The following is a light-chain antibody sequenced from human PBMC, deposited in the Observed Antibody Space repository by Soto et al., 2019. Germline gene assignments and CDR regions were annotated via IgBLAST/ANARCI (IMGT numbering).Light chain of an antibody. CDR3: QQADTFPIT. J-gene: IGKJ5*01. Sequence: DIQMTQSPSPVSASVGDRVTISCQASQGISRSLAWYQQKPGKAPKLLIYAASSLQSGVPSRFSGSGFGTDFTLTISSLQPEDSAIYYCQQADTFPITLGQGTRLEIK. V-gene: IGKV1D-12*01. CDR1: QGISRS. CDR2: AAS.